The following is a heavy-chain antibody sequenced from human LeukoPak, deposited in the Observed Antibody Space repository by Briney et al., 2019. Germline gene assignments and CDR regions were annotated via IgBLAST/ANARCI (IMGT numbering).Heavy chain of an antibody. CDR1: GGTFSSYA. V-gene: IGHV1-69*05. CDR2: IIPIFGTA. CDR3: ARDLAAAGTRWFDP. J-gene: IGHJ5*02. D-gene: IGHD6-13*01. Sequence: SVKVSCKASGGTFSSYAISWVRQAPGQGLEWMGRIIPIFGTANYAQKFQGRVTITTDESTSTAYMELGSLRSEDTAVYYCARDLAAAGTRWFDPWGQGTLVTVSS.